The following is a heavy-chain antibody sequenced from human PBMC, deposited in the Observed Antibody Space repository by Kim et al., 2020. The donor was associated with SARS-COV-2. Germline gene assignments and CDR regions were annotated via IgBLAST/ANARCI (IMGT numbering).Heavy chain of an antibody. J-gene: IGHJ6*02. Sequence: SETLSLTCTVSGGSISSYYWSWIRQPPGKGLEWIGYIYYSGSTNYNPSLKSRVTISVDTSKNQFSLKLSSVTAADTAVYYCARVGSGYYAYYYYGMDVWGQGTTVTVSS. CDR3: ARVGSGYYAYYYYGMDV. V-gene: IGHV4-59*01. D-gene: IGHD3-22*01. CDR2: IYYSGST. CDR1: GGSISSYY.